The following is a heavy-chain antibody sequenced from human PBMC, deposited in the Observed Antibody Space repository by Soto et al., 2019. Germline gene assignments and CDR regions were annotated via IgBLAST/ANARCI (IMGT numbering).Heavy chain of an antibody. CDR1: GGTFSSYA. CDR3: ARAPYYDSSGYYYDY. J-gene: IGHJ4*02. D-gene: IGHD3-22*01. V-gene: IGHV1-69*12. Sequence: QVQLVQSGAEVKKPGSSVKVSCKASGGTFSSYAISWVRQAPGQGLEWMGGIIPIFGTANYAQKFQGRVTMXXDXSXXTAYMELSSLRSEDTAVYYCARAPYYDSSGYYYDYWGQGTLVTVSS. CDR2: IIPIFGTA.